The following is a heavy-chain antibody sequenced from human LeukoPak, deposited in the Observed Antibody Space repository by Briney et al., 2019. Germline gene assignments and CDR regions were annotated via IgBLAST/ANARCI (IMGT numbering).Heavy chain of an antibody. Sequence: GGSLRLSCAASGFTFDDYGMSWVHQGPGKGLEWVSAISGSGGSTYYADSVKGRFTISRDNSKNTLYLQMNSLRAEDTAVYYCAKGALYYYDNWFDPWGQGTLVTVSS. D-gene: IGHD3-22*01. CDR1: GFTFDDYG. J-gene: IGHJ5*02. CDR3: AKGALYYYDNWFDP. V-gene: IGHV3-23*01. CDR2: ISGSGGST.